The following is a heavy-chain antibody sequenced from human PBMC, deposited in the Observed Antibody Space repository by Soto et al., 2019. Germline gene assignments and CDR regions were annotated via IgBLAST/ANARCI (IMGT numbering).Heavy chain of an antibody. D-gene: IGHD4-17*01. Sequence: GGSLRLSCAASEFTFSNYAMHWVRQAPGKGLQWLAVISYDGNNKYYADSVEGRFTISRDNSKNTVYLQMNSLRLEDTAVYYCARGPSYSDSYFDHWGEGTLVTVSS. CDR3: ARGPSYSDSYFDH. V-gene: IGHV3-30*03. CDR1: EFTFSNYA. J-gene: IGHJ4*02. CDR2: ISYDGNNK.